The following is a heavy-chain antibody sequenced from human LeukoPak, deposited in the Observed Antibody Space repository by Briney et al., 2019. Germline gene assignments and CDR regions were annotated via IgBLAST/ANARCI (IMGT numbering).Heavy chain of an antibody. D-gene: IGHD3-10*01. CDR1: GFTFSSYW. CDR2: IKQDGSEK. V-gene: IGHV3-7*01. CDR3: ARPYGSAKYYFDY. J-gene: IGHJ4*02. Sequence: GGSLRLSCAASGFTFSSYWMSWVCQAPGKGLEWVANIKQDGSEKYYVDSVKGRFTISRDNAKNSLYLQMNSLRAEDTAVYYCARPYGSAKYYFDYWGQGTLVTVSS.